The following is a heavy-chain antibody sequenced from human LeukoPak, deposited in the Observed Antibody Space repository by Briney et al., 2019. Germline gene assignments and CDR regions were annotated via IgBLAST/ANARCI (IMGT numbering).Heavy chain of an antibody. CDR1: GFTFSSYS. V-gene: IGHV3-23*01. CDR2: ISGSGGST. Sequence: GGSLRLSCAASGFTFSSYSMSWVRQAPGKGLEWVSSISGSGGSTYYADSVKGRFTISRDNSKNTLYLQMNSLRAEDKAVYYCAKAPLIVVVPAATLLDYWGQGTLVTVSS. D-gene: IGHD2-2*01. CDR3: AKAPLIVVVPAATLLDY. J-gene: IGHJ4*02.